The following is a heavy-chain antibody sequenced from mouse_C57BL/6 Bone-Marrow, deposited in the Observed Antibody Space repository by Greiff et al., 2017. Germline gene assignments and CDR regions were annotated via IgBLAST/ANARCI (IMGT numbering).Heavy chain of an antibody. CDR1: GFNIKNTY. CDR3: ARPLFMTTGWFDD. J-gene: IGHJ2*03. CDR2: IDPANGNT. D-gene: IGHD1-1*01. Sequence: VQLKESVAELVRPGASVKLSCTASGFNIKNTYMHWVKQRPEKGLEWIGRIDPANGNTKYDPKFQGKATITADTSSNTAYLQLSSLTSEDTAIYYWARPLFMTTGWFDDWCQGTSLTVSS. V-gene: IGHV14-3*01.